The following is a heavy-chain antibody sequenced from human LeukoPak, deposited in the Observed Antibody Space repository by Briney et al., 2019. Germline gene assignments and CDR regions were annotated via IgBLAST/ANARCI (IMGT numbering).Heavy chain of an antibody. Sequence: SETLSLTCTVSGGSISSYYWSWMRQPPGKGLEGMGRIYTSGRTNYNASLNSRFTMSAVTSTNQFSLKLSSVPAADTAVYYCARSEGWLQYYYFDYWGQGTLVTVSS. J-gene: IGHJ4*02. V-gene: IGHV4-4*07. CDR3: ARSEGWLQYYYFDY. CDR2: IYTSGRT. CDR1: GGSISSYY. D-gene: IGHD5-24*01.